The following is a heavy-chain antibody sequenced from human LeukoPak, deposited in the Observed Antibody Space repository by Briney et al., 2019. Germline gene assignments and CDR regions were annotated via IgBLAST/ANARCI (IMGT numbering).Heavy chain of an antibody. V-gene: IGHV1-2*02. CDR3: ASTFYGSGTTDY. CDR1: GYMFTGYY. CDR2: INPDSGGT. J-gene: IGHJ4*02. Sequence: ASVKVSCKASGYMFTGYYIHWLRQAPGQGLEWMGGINPDSGGTKYAQKFQDSLTMTRDTSVSTAYMELSSLRSEDTAVYYCASTFYGSGTTDYWGQGTLVTVSS. D-gene: IGHD3-10*01.